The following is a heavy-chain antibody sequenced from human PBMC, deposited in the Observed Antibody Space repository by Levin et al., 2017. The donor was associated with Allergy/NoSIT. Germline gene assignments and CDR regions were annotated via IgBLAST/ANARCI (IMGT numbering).Heavy chain of an antibody. CDR1: GFTFSDYY. Sequence: GESLKISCAASGFTFSDYYMSWIRQVPGKGLEWLSYISGSGSIIQYADSVKGRFTISRDNAKNSLYLQMNSLRAEDTAVYFCARRGSQFDYWGQGTLVTVSS. CDR3: ARRGSQFDY. D-gene: IGHD2-15*01. V-gene: IGHV3-11*01. J-gene: IGHJ4*02. CDR2: ISGSGSII.